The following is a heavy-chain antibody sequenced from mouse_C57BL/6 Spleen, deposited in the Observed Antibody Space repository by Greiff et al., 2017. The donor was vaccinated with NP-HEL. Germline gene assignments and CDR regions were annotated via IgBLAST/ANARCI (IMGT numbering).Heavy chain of an antibody. CDR3: ARDGDGYDGYYAMDY. V-gene: IGHV1-82*01. CDR2: IYPGDGDT. D-gene: IGHD2-2*01. Sequence: QVQLQQSGPELVKPGASVKISCKASGYAFSSSWMNWVKQRPGKGLEWIGRIYPGDGDTNYNGKFKGKATLTADKSSSTAYMQLSSLTSEDSAVYFCARDGDGYDGYYAMDYWGQGTSVTVSS. J-gene: IGHJ4*01. CDR1: GYAFSSSW.